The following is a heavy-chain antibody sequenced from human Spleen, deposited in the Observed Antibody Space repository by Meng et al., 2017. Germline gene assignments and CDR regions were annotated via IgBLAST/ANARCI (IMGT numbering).Heavy chain of an antibody. D-gene: IGHD2-2*01. CDR1: GDSISIADYS. CDR3: ARARRVPRDWFDP. CDR2: FSYSGAT. J-gene: IGHJ5*02. Sequence: QVQLQDSGPGVVKPSHTLSLTCTVSGDSISIADYSWKWFRQPPGKGLECMGYFSYSGATHNNPPLKSRVTISPETTKNQLSLKLSSVTAADTAVYYCARARRVPRDWFDPWGQGTLVTVSS. V-gene: IGHV4-30-4*01.